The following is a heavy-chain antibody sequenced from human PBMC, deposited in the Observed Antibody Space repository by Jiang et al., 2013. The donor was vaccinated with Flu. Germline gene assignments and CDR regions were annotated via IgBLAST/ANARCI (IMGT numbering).Heavy chain of an antibody. CDR1: SYW. Sequence: SYWIGWVRQMPGKGLEWMGIIYPGDSDTRYSPSFQGQVTISADKSISTAYLQWSSLKASDTAMYYCARYSSNWQFDYWGQGTLVTVSS. D-gene: IGHD6-13*01. J-gene: IGHJ4*02. CDR2: IYPGDSDT. V-gene: IGHV5-51*01. CDR3: ARYSSNWQFDY.